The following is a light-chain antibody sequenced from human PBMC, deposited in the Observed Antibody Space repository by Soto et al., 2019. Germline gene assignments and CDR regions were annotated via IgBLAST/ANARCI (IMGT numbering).Light chain of an antibody. CDR2: EVS. CDR1: SSDVGGYNS. Sequence: QSVLTQPASVSGSPGQSITISCTGTSSDVGGYNSVSWYQQHPGKAPKLMIYEVSHRPSGVSNRFSGSQSANTASLTISGLQAEDEADYYCSSFTTSSTYVFGTGTNVTVL. J-gene: IGLJ1*01. V-gene: IGLV2-14*01. CDR3: SSFTTSSTYV.